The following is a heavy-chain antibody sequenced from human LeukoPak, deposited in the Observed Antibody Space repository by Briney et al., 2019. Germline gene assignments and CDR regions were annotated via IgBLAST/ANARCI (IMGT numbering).Heavy chain of an antibody. CDR1: GFIFSSYA. V-gene: IGHV3-30*18. D-gene: IGHD5-18*01. CDR2: ISYDGSNK. Sequence: PGGSLRLSCAASGFIFSSYAMSWVRQAPGKGLEWVAVISYDGSNKYYADSVKGRFTTSRDNSKNTLYLQMNSLRAEDTAVYYCAKGEWIQLWSYYFDYWGQGTLVTVSS. CDR3: AKGEWIQLWSYYFDY. J-gene: IGHJ4*02.